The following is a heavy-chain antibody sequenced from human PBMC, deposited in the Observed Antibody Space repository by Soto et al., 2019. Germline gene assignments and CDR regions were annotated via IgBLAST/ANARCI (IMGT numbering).Heavy chain of an antibody. CDR3: ARGQSSGWYYYYGMDV. CDR2: MNPNSGNT. V-gene: IGHV1-8*01. Sequence: ASVKVSCKASGYTFTSYEINWVRQATGQGLEWMGWMNPNSGNTGYAQKFQGRVTMTRNTSISTAYMELSSLRSEDTAVYYCARGQSSGWYYYYGMDVWGQGTTVTVSS. D-gene: IGHD6-19*01. CDR1: GYTFTSYE. J-gene: IGHJ6*02.